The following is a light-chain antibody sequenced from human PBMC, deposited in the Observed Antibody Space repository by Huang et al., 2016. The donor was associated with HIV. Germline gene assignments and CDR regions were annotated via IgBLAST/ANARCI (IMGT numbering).Light chain of an antibody. V-gene: IGKV3D-15*01. CDR3: QQYDDWPPEFT. CDR2: GAS. Sequence: EIVMTQSPATLSVSAGERATLSCRASQSVSSNLAWYQQKPGQAPRRLIYGASTRATCIPARFSGSGSGTDFTLTITSLQSEDFAIYYCQQYDDWPPEFTFGGGTKVEVK. CDR1: QSVSSN. J-gene: IGKJ4*01.